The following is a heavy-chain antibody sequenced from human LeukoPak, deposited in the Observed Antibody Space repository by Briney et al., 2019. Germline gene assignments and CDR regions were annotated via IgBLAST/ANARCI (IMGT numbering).Heavy chain of an antibody. J-gene: IGHJ5*02. D-gene: IGHD5-18*01. CDR1: GYTFTGYY. CDR2: INPNSGGT. CDR3: ARGRSGYSYGSNWFDP. V-gene: IGHV1-2*02. Sequence: ASVKVSCKASGYTFTGYYMHWVRQAPGQGLEWMGWINPNSGGTNYAQKFQGRVTMTRDTSISTAYMELSSLRSDDTAVYYCARGRSGYSYGSNWFDPWGQGTLVTVSS.